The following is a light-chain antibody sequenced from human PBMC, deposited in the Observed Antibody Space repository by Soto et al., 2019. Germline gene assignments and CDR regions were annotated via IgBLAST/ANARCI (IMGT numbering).Light chain of an antibody. CDR1: SSDLGGYDY. J-gene: IGLJ1*01. Sequence: QSVLTQPASVSGSPGQSITISCTGTSSDLGGYDYVSWYQQHPGKAPKLMIYEVSNRPSGVYNRFSGSKSGNTASLTISGLQAEDEADYYCSSYTSSSTLVFGTGTKLTVL. V-gene: IGLV2-14*01. CDR3: SSYTSSSTLV. CDR2: EVS.